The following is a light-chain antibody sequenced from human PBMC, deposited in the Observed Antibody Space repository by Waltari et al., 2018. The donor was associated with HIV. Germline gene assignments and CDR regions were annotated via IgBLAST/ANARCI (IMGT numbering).Light chain of an antibody. J-gene: IGLJ1*01. CDR2: SNN. CDR3: AAWDDSPKGGA. V-gene: IGLV1-44*01. Sequence: QSVLAQPPSASGTPGQRVTISCSGSPSNIGGNTVSWYQQLPGTAPKLLIYSNNERPSGVPDRLSGSTSGTSASLVISGLQSEDEADYYCAAWDDSPKGGAFGTGTKVTVL. CDR1: PSNIGGNT.